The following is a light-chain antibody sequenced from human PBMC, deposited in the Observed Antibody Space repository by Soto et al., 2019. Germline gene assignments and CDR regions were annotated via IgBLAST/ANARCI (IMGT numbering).Light chain of an antibody. Sequence: EVVKRQSAATGALCTVKTATLFCRASQSVGSNLAWYQQKPGQATRLLIYAASTRATGIPARFSGSGSGTELTLTILSLQSEYCAVFSCQQYNNWASGKGTRLEIK. J-gene: IGKJ5*01. CDR1: QSVGSN. CDR3: QQYNNWA. V-gene: IGKV3-15*01. CDR2: AAS.